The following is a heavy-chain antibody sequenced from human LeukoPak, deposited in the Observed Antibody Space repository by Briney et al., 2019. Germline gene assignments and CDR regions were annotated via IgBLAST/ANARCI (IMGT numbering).Heavy chain of an antibody. J-gene: IGHJ4*02. V-gene: IGHV3-48*03. Sequence: PGGSLRLSCAASGFTFSSYEMNWVRQAPGKGLEWVSYISTSGSTIYYADSVKGRFTISRDNAKNSLFLQMNSLRAEDTAVYYCARDKIVGGTNFNYWGQGTLVTVSS. CDR2: ISTSGSTI. CDR1: GFTFSSYE. D-gene: IGHD1-26*01. CDR3: ARDKIVGGTNFNY.